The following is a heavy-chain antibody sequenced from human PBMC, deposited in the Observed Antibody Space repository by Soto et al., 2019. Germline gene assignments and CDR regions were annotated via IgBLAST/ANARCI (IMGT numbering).Heavy chain of an antibody. Sequence: ASVKVSSNASGYTFTSYGISWVRQAPGQGLEWMGCISAYNGNTNYAQKLQGRVTMTTETSKSTAYMELRSLRSYDTAVYYCARESSAVAGSRALRYGMYXWGQGTPVTVS. CDR1: GYTFTSYG. D-gene: IGHD6-19*01. CDR3: ARESSAVAGSRALRYGMYX. V-gene: IGHV1-18*04. J-gene: IGHJ6*02. CDR2: ISAYNGNT.